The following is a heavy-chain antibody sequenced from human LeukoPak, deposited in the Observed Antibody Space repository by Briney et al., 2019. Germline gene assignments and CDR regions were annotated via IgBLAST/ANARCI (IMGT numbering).Heavy chain of an antibody. CDR3: ARDRPWGWLLLRDWFDP. Sequence: PSETLSLTCAVYGGSFSGYYWSWIRQPPGKGLEWMGEINHSGSTNYNPSLKSRVTISVDTSKNQFSLKLSSVTAADTAVYYCARDRPWGWLLLRDWFDPWGQGTLVTVSS. D-gene: IGHD3-22*01. J-gene: IGHJ5*02. CDR2: INHSGST. V-gene: IGHV4-34*01. CDR1: GGSFSGYY.